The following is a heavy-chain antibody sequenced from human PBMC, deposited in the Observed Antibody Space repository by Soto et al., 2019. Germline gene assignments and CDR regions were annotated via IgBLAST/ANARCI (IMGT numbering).Heavy chain of an antibody. D-gene: IGHD5-18*01. CDR2: IYYSGST. CDR3: AKDSGYNYGYFRWFDP. Sequence: SETLSLTCTVSGGSISSYYWSWIRQPPGKGLEWIGYIYYSGSTNYNPSLKSRVTISVDTSKNQFSLKLSSVTAADTAVYYCAKDSGYNYGYFRWFDPWXQGTLVTVSS. CDR1: GGSISSYY. V-gene: IGHV4-59*01. J-gene: IGHJ5*02.